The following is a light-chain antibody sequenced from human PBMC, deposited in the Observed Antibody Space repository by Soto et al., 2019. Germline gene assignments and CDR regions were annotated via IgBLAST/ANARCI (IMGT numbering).Light chain of an antibody. Sequence: QSVLTQPPSVSGAPGQRVTISCTGSSSNIGAGYDVHWYQQLPGTAPKLLIYGNSNRSSGVPDRFSGSKSGTSAFLAITGLQAEDEADYYCQSYDSSLSGSVFGGGTKLTVL. CDR2: GNS. J-gene: IGLJ3*02. CDR1: SSNIGAGYD. V-gene: IGLV1-40*01. CDR3: QSYDSSLSGSV.